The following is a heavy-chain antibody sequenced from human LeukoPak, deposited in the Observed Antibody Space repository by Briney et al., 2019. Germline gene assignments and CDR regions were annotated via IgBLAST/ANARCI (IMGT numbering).Heavy chain of an antibody. J-gene: IGHJ4*02. CDR2: IIPIFGTA. Sequence: SVKVSCKASGGTFSGYAISWVRQAPGQGLEWMGRIIPIFGTANYAQKFQGRVTITTDESTSTAYMELSSLRSEDTAVYYCARQGVQPSYYDSSGTGLYFDYWGQGTLVTVSS. CDR1: GGTFSGYA. CDR3: ARQGVQPSYYDSSGTGLYFDY. V-gene: IGHV1-69*05. D-gene: IGHD3-22*01.